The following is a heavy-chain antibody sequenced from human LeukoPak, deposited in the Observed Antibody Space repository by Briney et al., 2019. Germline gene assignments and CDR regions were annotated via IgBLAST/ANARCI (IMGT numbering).Heavy chain of an antibody. CDR1: GYTFTGYY. CDR3: ARPGRYYYDSSGYHHHALDY. V-gene: IGHV1-2*02. Sequence: ASVKVSCKASGYTFTGYYMHWVRQAPGQGLEWMGWINPNSGGTNYAQKFQGRVTMTRDTSISTAYMELSRLRSDDTAVYYCARPGRYYYDSSGYHHHALDYWGQGTLVTVSS. J-gene: IGHJ4*02. CDR2: INPNSGGT. D-gene: IGHD3-22*01.